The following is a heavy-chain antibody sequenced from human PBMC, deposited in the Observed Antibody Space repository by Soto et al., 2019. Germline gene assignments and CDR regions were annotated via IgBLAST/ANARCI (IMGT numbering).Heavy chain of an antibody. CDR3: ARKILGSTTRPNYWYFDL. CDR1: GFTFINYA. CDR2: ISGGGDAA. V-gene: IGHV3-23*01. Sequence: EVQVLESGGGLVQPGGSLRLSCAGSGFTFINYAMNWVRQAPGKGLEWVSSISGGGDAAFFPDSVRGRFTISRDTSKNTVTLKMNSLGVDDTAVYYWARKILGSTTRPNYWYFDLWGRGTLVTVSS. D-gene: IGHD2-2*01. J-gene: IGHJ2*01.